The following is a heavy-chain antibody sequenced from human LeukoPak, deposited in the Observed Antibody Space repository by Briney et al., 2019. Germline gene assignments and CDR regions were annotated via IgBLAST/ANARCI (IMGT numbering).Heavy chain of an antibody. Sequence: GGSLRLSCAASGFTFSSYAMSWVRQAPGKGLEWVSATSGSGGSTYYADTVKGRFTISRDNSKNTLYLQMNSLRAEDTAVYYCAKDPAWKNSGSYGYWGQGTLVTVSS. V-gene: IGHV3-23*01. J-gene: IGHJ4*02. CDR1: GFTFSSYA. CDR3: AKDPAWKNSGSYGY. D-gene: IGHD1-26*01. CDR2: TSGSGGST.